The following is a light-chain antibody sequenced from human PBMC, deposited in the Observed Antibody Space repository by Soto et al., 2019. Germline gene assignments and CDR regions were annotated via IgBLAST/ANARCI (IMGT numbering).Light chain of an antibody. Sequence: QSALTQPASVSGSPGQSITISCTGTSSDVGSYNRVSWYQQHPGKAPKLMIYDGTKRPSGVSTRFSGSKSGNTASLTISGLLAEDEGDYYCCSYTTTYTYVFGTGTKLTVL. CDR2: DGT. V-gene: IGLV2-23*01. J-gene: IGLJ1*01. CDR3: CSYTTTYTYV. CDR1: SSDVGSYNR.